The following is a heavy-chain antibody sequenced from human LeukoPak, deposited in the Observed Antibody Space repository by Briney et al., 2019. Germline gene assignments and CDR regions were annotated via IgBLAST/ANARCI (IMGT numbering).Heavy chain of an antibody. V-gene: IGHV4-34*01. J-gene: IGHJ3*02. CDR1: GGSFNGYY. CDR2: VNHSGRA. Sequence: SETLSLTCAVYGGSFNGYYWSWIRQPPGKGLEWIGEVNHSGRANCNPSLKSRATITADTSKNQFSLKVTSVTAADTATYYCARHLTGERAFDIRGQGTLVTVSS. CDR3: ARHLTGERAFDI. D-gene: IGHD7-27*01.